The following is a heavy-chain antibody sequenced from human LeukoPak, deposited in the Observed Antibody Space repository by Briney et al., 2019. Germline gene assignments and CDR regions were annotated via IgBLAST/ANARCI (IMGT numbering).Heavy chain of an antibody. CDR2: ISRSSTYI. D-gene: IGHD6-19*01. J-gene: IGHJ4*02. CDR1: GFTFSTYT. V-gene: IGHV3-21*04. Sequence: GGSLRLSCAGSGFTFSTYTMSWVRQAPGKGLEWVSSISRSSTYIYYADSVKGRFTISRDNSKNTLYLQINSLRAEDTAVYYCAKDHLPGIVVADRDYWGQGTLVTVSS. CDR3: AKDHLPGIVVADRDY.